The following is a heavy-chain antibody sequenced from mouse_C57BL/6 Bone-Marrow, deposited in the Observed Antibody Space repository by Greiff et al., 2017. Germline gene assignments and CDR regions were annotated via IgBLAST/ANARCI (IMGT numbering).Heavy chain of an antibody. Sequence: EVKLVESGGGLVKPGGSLKLSCAASGFTFSSYAMSWVRQTPEKRLEWVATISAGGSYTYYPDNVKGRFTISRDNAKNNLYLQMSHLKSEDTAMYYCSTVVASYYFDYWGQGTTLTVSS. CDR1: GFTFSSYA. D-gene: IGHD1-1*01. V-gene: IGHV5-4*03. CDR2: ISAGGSYT. J-gene: IGHJ2*01. CDR3: STVVASYYFDY.